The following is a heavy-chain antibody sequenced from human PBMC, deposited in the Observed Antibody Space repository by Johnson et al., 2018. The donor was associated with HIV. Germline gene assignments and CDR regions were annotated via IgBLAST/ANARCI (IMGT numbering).Heavy chain of an antibody. CDR3: AKSTWELRHLDAFDI. Sequence: QVQLVESGGGVVQPGRSLRLSCAASGFTFSSYAMHWVRQAPGKGLEWVAFIRYDGSNKYYADFVKGRFTISRDNSKNTLYLQMNSLRAEDTAVYYCAKSTWELRHLDAFDIWGQGTMVTVSS. J-gene: IGHJ3*02. CDR1: GFTFSSYA. D-gene: IGHD1-26*01. V-gene: IGHV3-30*02. CDR2: IRYDGSNK.